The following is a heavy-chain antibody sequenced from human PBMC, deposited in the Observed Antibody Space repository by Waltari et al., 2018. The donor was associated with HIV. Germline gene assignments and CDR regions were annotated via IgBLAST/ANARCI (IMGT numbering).Heavy chain of an antibody. CDR2: IIPIFGTA. J-gene: IGHJ4*02. CDR3: ARGRAAGTSTEEYYFDY. D-gene: IGHD6-13*01. Sequence: QVQLVQSGAEVKKPGSSVKVSCKASGGTFSSYAISWVRQAPGQGLEWMGGIIPIFGTANYAQKFQGRVTITADESTSTAYMELSSLRSEDTAVYYCARGRAAGTSTEEYYFDYWGQGTLVTVSS. V-gene: IGHV1-69*01. CDR1: GGTFSSYA.